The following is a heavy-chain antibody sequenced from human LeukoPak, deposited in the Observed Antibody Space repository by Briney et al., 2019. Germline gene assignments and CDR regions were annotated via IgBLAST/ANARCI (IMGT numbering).Heavy chain of an antibody. CDR2: FDPEDGET. CDR1: GYTLTELF. V-gene: IGHV1-24*01. CDR3: AATVTTLRGPFDY. D-gene: IGHD4-17*01. J-gene: IGHJ4*02. Sequence: GASVKVSCKVSGYTLTELFMHWVRQAPGKGLEWMGGFDPEDGETIYAQKFQGRVTMTEDTSTDTAYMELSSLRSEDTAVYYCAATVTTLRGPFDYWGQGTLVTVSS.